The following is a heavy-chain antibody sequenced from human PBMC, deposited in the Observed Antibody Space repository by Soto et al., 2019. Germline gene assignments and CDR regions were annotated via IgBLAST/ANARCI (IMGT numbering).Heavy chain of an antibody. J-gene: IGHJ2*01. D-gene: IGHD2-2*01. Sequence: QEQLVQSGAEVKKPGASLKVYCKASGYTFTDYYIHWVRQAPGQGLEWVGWINPDSGGTNLAQRFQGRVTMTSDTSFNTAYMELSSLRSDDTAVYYCAIRTGQLAIISEFDCDWFFEVWGRGTLVTVSS. CDR3: AIRTGQLAIISEFDCDWFFEV. CDR2: INPDSGGT. V-gene: IGHV1-2*02. CDR1: GYTFTDYY.